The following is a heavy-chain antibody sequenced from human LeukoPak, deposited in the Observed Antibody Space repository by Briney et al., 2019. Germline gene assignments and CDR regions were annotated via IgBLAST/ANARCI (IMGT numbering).Heavy chain of an antibody. J-gene: IGHJ4*02. V-gene: IGHV3-66*01. Sequence: PGGSLRLSCVASGFTVSSNYMNWVRQAPGKGLEWVSVIYSGGNTYYADSVKGRFTISRDNSKNTLYLQMNSLRAEDTAVYYCARDPIVVVVGGGNYWGQGTLVTVSS. CDR3: ARDPIVVVVGGGNY. CDR2: IYSGGNT. CDR1: GFTVSSNY. D-gene: IGHD2-15*01.